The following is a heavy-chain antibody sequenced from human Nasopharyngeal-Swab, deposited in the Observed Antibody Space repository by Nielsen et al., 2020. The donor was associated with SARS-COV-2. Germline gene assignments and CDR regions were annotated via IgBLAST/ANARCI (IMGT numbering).Heavy chain of an antibody. D-gene: IGHD2-21*01. J-gene: IGHJ4*02. CDR3: ASHPAGGGGGDY. CDR2: INHSGST. Sequence: RQAPGKGLEWIGEINHSGSTNYNPSLKSRVTISVDTSKNQFSLKLSSVTAADTGVYYCASHPAGGGGGDYWGQGTLVTVSS. V-gene: IGHV4-34*01.